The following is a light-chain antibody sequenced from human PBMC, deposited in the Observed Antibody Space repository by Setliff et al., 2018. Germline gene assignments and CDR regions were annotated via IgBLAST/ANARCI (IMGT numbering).Light chain of an antibody. CDR3: SSYAGNYIYV. CDR2: NNY. J-gene: IGLJ1*01. CDR1: SSNIGVNV. V-gene: IGLV1-44*01. Sequence: QSVLSQPPSASGTPGQRVTISCSGSSSNIGVNVVNWYQHLPGTSPKLLIYNNYQRPSGVPDRFSGSKSGSSASLAISGLQSEDEADYYCSSYAGNYIYVFGSGTKVTVL.